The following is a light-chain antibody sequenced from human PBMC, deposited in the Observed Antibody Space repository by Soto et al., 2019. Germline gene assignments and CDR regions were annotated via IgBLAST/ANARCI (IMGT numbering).Light chain of an antibody. Sequence: EIVLTQPPVTLSLPPGERATLSCRASQSINNNLAWYQQKPGQAPRLLIYDTYHRAACIPARFSGSGSGTDFTLTISSLEPEDRAVYFCQQRSNWRRTFGQGTKIEVK. CDR3: QQRSNWRRT. CDR1: QSINNN. J-gene: IGKJ1*01. CDR2: DTY. V-gene: IGKV3-11*01.